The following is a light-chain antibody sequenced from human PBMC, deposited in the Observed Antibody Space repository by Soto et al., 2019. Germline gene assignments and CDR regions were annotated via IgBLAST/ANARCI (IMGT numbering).Light chain of an antibody. CDR1: SSNIVVNS. J-gene: IGLJ3*02. CDR2: ITD. Sequence: VMTQPPSASWTPGQRVTISCSGRSSNIVVNSVNWYQHLPGTYPKLLIYITDQRPSVVPDRFSGSRSGTADSLAISWLQYEDEDDYYCALWDDSLXGWVVAGGTK. CDR3: ALWDDSLXGWV. V-gene: IGLV1-44*01.